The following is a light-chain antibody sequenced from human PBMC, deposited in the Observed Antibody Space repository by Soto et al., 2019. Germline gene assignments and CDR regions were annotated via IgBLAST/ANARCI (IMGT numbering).Light chain of an antibody. CDR3: LQDYSYPRT. V-gene: IGKV1-6*01. CDR1: QGIRTD. CDR2: GAS. J-gene: IGKJ1*01. Sequence: AVQLTQSPSSLSASVGDRVTITCRASQGIRTDLGWYQQSPGKAPKVLIFGASTLQSGVPSRFSGSGSGTDFTLTIRSLQPEDVATYYCLQDYSYPRTFGQGTKVDIK.